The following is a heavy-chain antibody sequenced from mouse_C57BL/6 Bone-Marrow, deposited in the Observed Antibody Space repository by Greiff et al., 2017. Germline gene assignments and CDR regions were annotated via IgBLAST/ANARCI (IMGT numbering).Heavy chain of an antibody. CDR3: ASGIYYGNSYWYFDV. CDR1: GYTFTSYG. CDR2: IYPRSGST. V-gene: IGHV1-81*01. D-gene: IGHD2-1*01. Sequence: QVQLQQSGAELARPGASVKLSCKASGYTFTSYGISWVKQRTGQGLEWIGEIYPRSGSTYYSEKFKGKATLTADKSSSTAYMELRSLTSEDSAIYFCASGIYYGNSYWYFDVWGTGTTVTVSS. J-gene: IGHJ1*03.